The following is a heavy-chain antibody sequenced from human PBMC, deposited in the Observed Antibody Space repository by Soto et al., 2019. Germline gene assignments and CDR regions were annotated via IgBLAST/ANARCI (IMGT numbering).Heavy chain of an antibody. CDR3: ARGGLRRGSSGWYFAFDI. CDR2: MNPNSGNT. D-gene: IGHD6-19*01. J-gene: IGHJ3*02. CDR1: GYTFTSYG. Sequence: ASVKVSCKASGYTFTSYGISWVRQATGQGLEWMGWMNPNSGNTGYAQKFQGRVTMTRNTSISTAYMELSSLRSEDTAVYYCARGGLRRGSSGWYFAFDIWGQGTMVTVSS. V-gene: IGHV1-8*02.